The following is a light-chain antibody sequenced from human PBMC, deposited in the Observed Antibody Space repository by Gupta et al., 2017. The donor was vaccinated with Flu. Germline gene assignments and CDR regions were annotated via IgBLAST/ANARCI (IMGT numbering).Light chain of an antibody. Sequence: QSVLTQPPSVSGAPGQRVTISCTGCSSNIGADYVVHWYQQLPGTAPKLLIYGTSNRPSGVPDRFSGSKSGTSASLAITGLQAEDEADYYCQSYDSSLSVVFGGGTKLTVL. V-gene: IGLV1-40*01. CDR1: SSNIGADYV. J-gene: IGLJ2*01. CDR2: GTS. CDR3: QSYDSSLSVV.